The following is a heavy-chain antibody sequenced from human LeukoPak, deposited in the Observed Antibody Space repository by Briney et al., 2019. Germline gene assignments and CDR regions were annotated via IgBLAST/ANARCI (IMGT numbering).Heavy chain of an antibody. CDR2: IYASGST. CDR3: ASTYGSGSYPDY. J-gene: IGHJ4*02. V-gene: IGHV4-61*02. CDR1: GGSISSGGNY. D-gene: IGHD3-10*01. Sequence: SQTLSLTCAVSGGSISSGGNYWSWIRQPAGKGLEYIGRIYASGSTNYNPSLKSRVTISVDTSKNQFSLKLTSVTAADTAVYYCASTYGSGSYPDYWGQGTLVTVSS.